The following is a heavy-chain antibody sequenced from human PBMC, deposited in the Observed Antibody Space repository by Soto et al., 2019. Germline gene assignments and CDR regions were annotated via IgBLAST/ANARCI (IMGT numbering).Heavy chain of an antibody. Sequence: GGSLRLSCAASGFTFSGSAMHWVRQASGKGLEWVGRIRSKANSYATAYAASVKGRFTISRDDSKNTAYLQMNSLKTEDTAVYYCTLRPQWLLRDYWGQGTLVTVSS. D-gene: IGHD3-22*01. CDR3: TLRPQWLLRDY. J-gene: IGHJ4*02. V-gene: IGHV3-73*01. CDR1: GFTFSGSA. CDR2: IRSKANSYAT.